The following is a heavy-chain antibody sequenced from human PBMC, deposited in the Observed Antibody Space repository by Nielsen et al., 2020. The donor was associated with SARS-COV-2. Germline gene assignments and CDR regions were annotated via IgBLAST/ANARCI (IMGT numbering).Heavy chain of an antibody. Sequence: ESLKISCAASGFTFSSYAMSWVRQAPGKGLEWVSAISGSGGSTYYADSVKGRFTISRDNSKNTLYLQMNSLRAEDTAVYYCAKGTEWLLSYYFDYWGQGTLVTVSS. CDR3: AKGTEWLLSYYFDY. J-gene: IGHJ4*02. CDR2: ISGSGGST. D-gene: IGHD3-3*01. CDR1: GFTFSSYA. V-gene: IGHV3-23*01.